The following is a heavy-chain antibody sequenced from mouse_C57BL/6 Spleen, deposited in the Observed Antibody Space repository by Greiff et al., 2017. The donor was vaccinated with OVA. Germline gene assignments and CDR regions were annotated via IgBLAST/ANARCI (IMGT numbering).Heavy chain of an antibody. D-gene: IGHD4-1*01. CDR2: INPNNGGT. Sequence: EVQLVESGPELVKPGASVKMSCKASGYTFTDYNMHWVKQSHGKSLEWIGYINPNNGGTSYNQKFKGKATLTVNKSSSTAYMELRSLTSEDSAVYYCANWDEGFDYWGQGTTLTVSS. CDR1: GYTFTDYN. V-gene: IGHV1-22*01. J-gene: IGHJ2*01. CDR3: ANWDEGFDY.